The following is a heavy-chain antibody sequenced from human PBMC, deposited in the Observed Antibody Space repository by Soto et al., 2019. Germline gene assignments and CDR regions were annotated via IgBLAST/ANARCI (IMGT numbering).Heavy chain of an antibody. J-gene: IGHJ6*02. V-gene: IGHV4-4*02. CDR2: VYHSGNT. CDR3: ARHRLRYRSTGDQHRGMDA. D-gene: IGHD7-27*01. CDR1: GASVSSDDW. Sequence: QVHLQESGPALVKPSGTLSLTCVVSGASVSSDDWWSWVRQPPGKGLEWIGDVYHSGNTNYNPSLHSRIYISSDKSNNIRSLDVRSVTAADTATYFCARHRLRYRSTGDQHRGMDACGRGITVTVSS.